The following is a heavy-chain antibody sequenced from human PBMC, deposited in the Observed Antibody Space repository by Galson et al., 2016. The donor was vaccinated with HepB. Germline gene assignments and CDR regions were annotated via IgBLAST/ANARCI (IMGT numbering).Heavy chain of an antibody. D-gene: IGHD5-24*01. V-gene: IGHV4-39*07. CDR1: GGSITSSSYY. CDR3: ARDKEADGFDY. CDR2: IYYSGST. J-gene: IGHJ4*02. Sequence: SETLSLTCIVSGGSITSSSYYWGWIRQPPGKGLEWIGNIYYSGSTYYNPSLKSRATISVDTSKNQFSLKLSSVTAADTAVYYCARDKEADGFDYWGQGTLVTVSS.